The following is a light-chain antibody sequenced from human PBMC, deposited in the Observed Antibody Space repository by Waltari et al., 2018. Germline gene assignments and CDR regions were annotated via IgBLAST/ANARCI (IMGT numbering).Light chain of an antibody. CDR3: QQYYSSPLT. CDR1: QRLLSGSNHKNY. Sequence: DIVMPQSPDSLSVSLGERATLNGQSSQRLLSGSNHKNYLGWYHQKPRQPPKLLVYWASTRISGVPDRFRGSGSGADFTLTITSLQAEDVAVYYCQQYYSSPLTFGGGTKVEIK. J-gene: IGKJ4*02. V-gene: IGKV4-1*01. CDR2: WAS.